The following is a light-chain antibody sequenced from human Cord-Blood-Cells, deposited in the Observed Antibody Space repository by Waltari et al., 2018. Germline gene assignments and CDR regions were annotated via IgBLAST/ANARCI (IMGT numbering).Light chain of an antibody. CDR2: DVS. V-gene: IGLV2-14*01. J-gene: IGLJ3*02. CDR1: SSDVGGYNY. Sequence: QSAPTQPASVSGSPGQSITIPCTGTSSDVGGYNYVSWYQQHPGKAPKPMIYDVSKRPSGVSNRFSGSKSGNTASLTISGLQAEDEADYYCSSYTSSSTLEFGGGTKLTVL. CDR3: SSYTSSSTLE.